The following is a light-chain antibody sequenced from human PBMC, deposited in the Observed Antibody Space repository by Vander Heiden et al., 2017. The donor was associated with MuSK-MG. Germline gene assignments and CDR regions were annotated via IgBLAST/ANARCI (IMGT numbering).Light chain of an antibody. V-gene: IGLV2-14*01. Sequence: QSALTQPASVSGSTGQSNTISCTGTTREVGGYNFVSWYQQHPAKAPKLIIYEVTHRPSGFSNRFSSSKSGNTASLTISGLQAEDEGDYYCISYRGGGYWVLGGGTKLTVL. CDR1: TREVGGYNF. CDR3: ISYRGGGYWV. J-gene: IGLJ3*02. CDR2: EVT.